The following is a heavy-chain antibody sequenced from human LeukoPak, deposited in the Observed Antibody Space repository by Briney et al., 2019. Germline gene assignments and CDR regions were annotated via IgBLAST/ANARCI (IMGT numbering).Heavy chain of an antibody. D-gene: IGHD2-2*01. J-gene: IGHJ6*02. Sequence: GGSLRLSCAASRFTFNKYAMHWVRQAPGKGLEWVAVTTYDGSNKYYADYVKGRMTISRDNSKNTLDLQMNSLRAEDTAVYYCARGSNDCSSSTCYVGYYYYGMDVWGQGTAVTVSS. V-gene: IGHV3-30*04. CDR3: ARGSNDCSSSTCYVGYYYYGMDV. CDR1: RFTFNKYA. CDR2: TTYDGSNK.